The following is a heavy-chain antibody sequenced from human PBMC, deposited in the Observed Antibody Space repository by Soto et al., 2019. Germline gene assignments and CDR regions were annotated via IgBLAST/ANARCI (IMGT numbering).Heavy chain of an antibody. CDR1: GGSFSGYY. CDR3: ARGLGQPYCSSTSCYNYFDY. CDR2: INHSGST. J-gene: IGHJ4*02. D-gene: IGHD2-2*02. Sequence: SETLSLTCAVYGGSFSGYYWSWIRQPPGKGLEWIGEINHSGSTNYNPSLKSRVTISVDTSKNQFSLKLSSVTAADTAVYYCARGLGQPYCSSTSCYNYFDYWGQGTLVTVSS. V-gene: IGHV4-34*01.